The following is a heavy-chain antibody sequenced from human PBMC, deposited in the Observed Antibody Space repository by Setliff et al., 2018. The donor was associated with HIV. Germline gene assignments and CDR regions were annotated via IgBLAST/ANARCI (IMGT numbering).Heavy chain of an antibody. CDR1: GFSLSTSGVG. D-gene: IGHD6-25*01. J-gene: IGHJ4*02. V-gene: IGHV2-5*02. CDR3: AHRRGYGPGEY. Sequence: SGPTLVNPTQTLTLTCTFSGFSLSTSGVGVGWIRQPPGTALEWLALIYWDDDKRYSPSLKRRLTITKETTKNQVLLTMTNMDPVDTATYHGAHRRGYGPGEYLGQRTLVTVAS. CDR2: IYWDDDK.